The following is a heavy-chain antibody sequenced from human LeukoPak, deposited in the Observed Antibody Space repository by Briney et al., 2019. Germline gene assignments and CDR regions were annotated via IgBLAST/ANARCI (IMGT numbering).Heavy chain of an antibody. D-gene: IGHD2-2*01. CDR2: IYTSGST. CDR1: GGSISSGSYY. V-gene: IGHV4-61*02. Sequence: NPSETLSLTCTVSGGSISSGSYYWSWIRQPAGRGLEWIGRIYTSGSTNYNPSLKSRVTISVDTSKNQFSLKLSSVTAADTAVYYCARLSPYQLLWGDTHNWFDPWGQGTLVTVSS. J-gene: IGHJ5*02. CDR3: ARLSPYQLLWGDTHNWFDP.